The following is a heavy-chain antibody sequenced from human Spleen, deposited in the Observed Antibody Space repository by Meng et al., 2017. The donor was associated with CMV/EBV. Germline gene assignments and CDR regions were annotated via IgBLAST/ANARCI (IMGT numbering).Heavy chain of an antibody. CDR1: GFTFSRYG. Sequence: GGSLRLSCATSGFTFSRYGINWVRQAPGKGLVWVSRINSEGTTTSYADSVKGRFTISRDNAKNTLYLQMNSLRVEDTAVYFCARAGVGVTAFDSWGQGTLVTVSS. J-gene: IGHJ4*02. D-gene: IGHD1-26*01. CDR2: INSEGTTT. CDR3: ARAGVGVTAFDS. V-gene: IGHV3-74*01.